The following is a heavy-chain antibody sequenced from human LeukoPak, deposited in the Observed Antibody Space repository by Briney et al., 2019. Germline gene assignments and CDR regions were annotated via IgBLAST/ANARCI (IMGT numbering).Heavy chain of an antibody. J-gene: IGHJ1*01. CDR1: GGTFSSYA. CDR3: ARDIAEMGVPAEFEYFQH. CDR2: IIPIFGTA. Sequence: SVKVSCKASGGTFSSYAISWVRQAPGQGLEWMGGIIPIFGTANYAQRFQGRVTITADKSTSTAYMELSSLRSEDTAVYYCARDIAEMGVPAEFEYFQHWGQGTLVTVSS. V-gene: IGHV1-69*06. D-gene: IGHD2-2*01.